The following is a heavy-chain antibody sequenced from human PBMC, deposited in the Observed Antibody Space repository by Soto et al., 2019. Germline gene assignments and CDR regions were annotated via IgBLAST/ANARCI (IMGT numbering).Heavy chain of an antibody. V-gene: IGHV3-23*01. CDR3: AKDPRVVIAYFYYYMDV. D-gene: IGHD3-3*01. J-gene: IGHJ6*03. Sequence: GGSLRLSCAASGFTFSSYAMSWVRQTPGKGLQWVAAISGSGSSTHYADSVKGRFTISRDNSDNTLYLQMNSLRAEDTAIYFCAKDPRVVIAYFYYYMDVWGKGTTVTVSS. CDR2: ISGSGSST. CDR1: GFTFSSYA.